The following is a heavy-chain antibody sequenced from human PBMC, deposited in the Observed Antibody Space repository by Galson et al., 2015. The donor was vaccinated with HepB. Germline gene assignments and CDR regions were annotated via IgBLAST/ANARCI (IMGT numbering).Heavy chain of an antibody. D-gene: IGHD1-26*01. CDR1: GYTFTTYA. V-gene: IGHV7-4-1*02. J-gene: IGHJ4*02. CDR2: ININTGHP. CDR3: ARDRGSHSHFFDS. Sequence: SVKVSCKAAGYTFTTYALNWVRQAPGQGLEWMGWININTGHPTYAQGFTGRFVFSLDASVSTAYLQITSLKPEDTAIYYCARDRGSHSHFFDSWGQGTLLTVS.